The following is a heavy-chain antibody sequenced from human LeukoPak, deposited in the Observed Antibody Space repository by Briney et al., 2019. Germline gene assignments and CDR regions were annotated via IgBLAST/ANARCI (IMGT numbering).Heavy chain of an antibody. D-gene: IGHD2-2*02. CDR1: GYSISSGYY. CDR3: ARQAYCSSTSCYKLDQ. V-gene: IGHV4-38-2*02. Sequence: SETLSLTCTVSGYSISSGYYWGWIRQPPGQGLEWIGSIYYSGSTYYNPSLKSRVTISVDTSKNQFSLRLNSMTAADTSVYYCARQAYCSSTSCYKLDQWGQGTLVTVSS. J-gene: IGHJ4*02. CDR2: IYYSGST.